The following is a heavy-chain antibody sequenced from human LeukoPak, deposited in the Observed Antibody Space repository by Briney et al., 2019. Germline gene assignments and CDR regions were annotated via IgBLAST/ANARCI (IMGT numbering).Heavy chain of an antibody. CDR2: ISNSSSYI. D-gene: IGHD3-22*01. Sequence: GGSLRLSCAASGFTFSSYSMNWVRQAPGKGLEWVSSISNSSSYIYYADSVKGRFTISRDNARNSLYLQMNSLRAEDTAVYYCARKFQYYYDSRRMDDAFDIWGQGTMVTVSS. V-gene: IGHV3-21*01. CDR1: GFTFSSYS. CDR3: ARKFQYYYDSRRMDDAFDI. J-gene: IGHJ3*02.